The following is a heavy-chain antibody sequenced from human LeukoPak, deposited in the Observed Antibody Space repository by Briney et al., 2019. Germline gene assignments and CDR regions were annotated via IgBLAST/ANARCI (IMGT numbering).Heavy chain of an antibody. D-gene: IGHD3-10*01. CDR1: GFTVSSNY. V-gene: IGHV3-53*01. CDR3: ARAWFGELAFDY. CDR2: IYSGGST. Sequence: GGSLRLSCAASGFTVSSNYMSWVRQAPGKGLEWVSVIYSGGSTYYADSVKGRFTISRDNSKNTQYLQMNSLRAEDTAVYYCARAWFGELAFDYWGQGTLVTVSS. J-gene: IGHJ4*02.